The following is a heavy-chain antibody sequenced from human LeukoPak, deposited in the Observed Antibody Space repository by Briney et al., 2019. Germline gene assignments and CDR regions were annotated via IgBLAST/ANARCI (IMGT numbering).Heavy chain of an antibody. J-gene: IGHJ6*03. CDR3: ASSKSHVVRGAYYMDV. V-gene: IGHV4-4*07. D-gene: IGHD3-10*01. CDR1: GGSISSYY. CDR2: IYTSGST. Sequence: PSETLSLTCTVSGGSISSYYWSWIRQPAGKGLEWIGRIYTSGSTNYNPSLKSRVTTSVDTSKNQFSLKLSSVTAADTAVYYCASSKSHVVRGAYYMDVWGKGTTVTVSS.